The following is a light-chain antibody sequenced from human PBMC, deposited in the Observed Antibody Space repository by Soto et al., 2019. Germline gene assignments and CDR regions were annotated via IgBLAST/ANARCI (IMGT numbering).Light chain of an antibody. Sequence: DIQLTQSPSFLSASVGDRVTITCRASQGISSYLAWYQQKPGKDPKLLIYAASTLQSGVPSRFSGSGSGTEFTLTISSLQPEDFATYYCQQLNSYPPFTFGPGTKVDIK. CDR3: QQLNSYPPFT. CDR2: AAS. V-gene: IGKV1-9*01. CDR1: QGISSY. J-gene: IGKJ3*01.